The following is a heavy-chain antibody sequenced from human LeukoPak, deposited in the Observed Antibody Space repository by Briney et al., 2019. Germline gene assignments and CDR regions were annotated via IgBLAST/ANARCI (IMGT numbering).Heavy chain of an antibody. CDR1: GFTFKSYA. D-gene: IGHD3-22*01. CDR3: ARRGYSDSSGYDY. V-gene: IGHV3-21*01. J-gene: IGHJ4*02. Sequence: GGSMRLSCATSGFTFKSYAMNWVRPSQGEGQEWVSSISGDSTDIYYADSLMGRSTISRDNAKNSLYLQINSLRAEDTAIYYCARRGYSDSSGYDYWGQGTLVTVSS. CDR2: ISGDSTDI.